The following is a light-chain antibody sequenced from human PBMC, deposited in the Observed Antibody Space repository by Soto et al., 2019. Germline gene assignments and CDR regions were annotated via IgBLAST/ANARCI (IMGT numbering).Light chain of an antibody. Sequence: DIQMTQSPSSLSASVGDRVTITCQASQDISNYLNWYQQKPGKAPKLLIYDASNLETGXPSRFSGSGSGTDFTFTISSLQPEDIATYYCQQDDNLPPTFGGGTKVDIK. V-gene: IGKV1-33*01. CDR2: DAS. J-gene: IGKJ4*01. CDR1: QDISNY. CDR3: QQDDNLPPT.